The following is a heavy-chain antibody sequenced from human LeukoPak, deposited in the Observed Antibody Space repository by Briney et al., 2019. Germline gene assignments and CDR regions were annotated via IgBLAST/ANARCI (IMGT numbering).Heavy chain of an antibody. CDR1: GFTFSSYG. D-gene: IGHD2-15*01. V-gene: IGHV3-23*01. CDR2: SGSGGST. J-gene: IGHJ4*02. Sequence: GGSLRLSCAASGFTFSSYGMTWVRQAPGKGLEWVSGSGSGGSTYYEDSVEGRFTISRDNSKNTLYLQMNSLRAEDTAVYYCAKNSGGTCYSHLDYWGQGTLVTVSS. CDR3: AKNSGGTCYSHLDY.